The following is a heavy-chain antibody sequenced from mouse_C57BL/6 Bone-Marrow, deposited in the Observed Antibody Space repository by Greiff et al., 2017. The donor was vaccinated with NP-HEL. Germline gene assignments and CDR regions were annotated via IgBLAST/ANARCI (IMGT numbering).Heavy chain of an antibody. Sequence: QVQLQQPGAELVKPGASVKLSCKASGYTFTSYWMHWVKQRPGRGLAWIGRIDPNSGGTKYNEKFKSTATLTVDKPSSTAYMQLSSLTSEDAAVDDCARSAKELRDYYAMDYWGQGTSVTVSS. J-gene: IGHJ4*01. D-gene: IGHD2-12*01. CDR2: IDPNSGGT. CDR3: ARSAKELRDYYAMDY. CDR1: GYTFTSYW. V-gene: IGHV1-72*01.